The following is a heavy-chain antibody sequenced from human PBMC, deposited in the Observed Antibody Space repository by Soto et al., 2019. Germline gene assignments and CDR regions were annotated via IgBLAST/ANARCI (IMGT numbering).Heavy chain of an antibody. CDR1: GGSISSYY. V-gene: IGHV4-59*08. CDR2: IYYSGST. Sequence: PSETLSLTCTVSGGSISSYYWSWIRQPPGKGLEWIGYIYYSGSTNYNPSLKSRVTISVDTSKNQFSLKLSSVTAEDTAVYYCARQYGGSYADYWGQGTLVTVSS. D-gene: IGHD1-26*01. J-gene: IGHJ4*02. CDR3: ARQYGGSYADY.